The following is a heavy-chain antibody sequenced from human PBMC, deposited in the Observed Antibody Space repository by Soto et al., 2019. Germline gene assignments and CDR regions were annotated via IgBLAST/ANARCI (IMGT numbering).Heavy chain of an antibody. CDR1: GFTFSSYA. J-gene: IGHJ5*02. CDR2: ISYDGSNK. CDR3: ARVKVVNWFDP. V-gene: IGHV3-30-3*01. Sequence: GGSLRLSCAASGFTFSSYAMHWVRQAPGKGLEWVAVISYDGSNKYYADSVKGRFTISRDNSKNTLYLQMNSLRAEDTAVYYCARVKVVNWFDPWGQGTLVTVSS. D-gene: IGHD2-2*01.